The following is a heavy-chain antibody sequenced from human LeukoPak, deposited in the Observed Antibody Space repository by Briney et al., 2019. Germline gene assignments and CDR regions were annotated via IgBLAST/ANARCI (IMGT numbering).Heavy chain of an antibody. D-gene: IGHD1-26*01. CDR2: IRYDGSNK. J-gene: IGHJ4*02. Sequence: PGGSLRLSCAASGFTFSSYGMRWVRQAPGKGLEWVAFIRYDGSNKYYADSVKGRFTISRDNSKNTLYLQMNSLRAEDTAVYYCARDQASGSYYKDYFDYWGQGTLVTVSS. CDR3: ARDQASGSYYKDYFDY. V-gene: IGHV3-30*02. CDR1: GFTFSSYG.